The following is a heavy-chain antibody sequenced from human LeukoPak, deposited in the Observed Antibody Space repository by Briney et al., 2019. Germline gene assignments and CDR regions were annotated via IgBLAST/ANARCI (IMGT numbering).Heavy chain of an antibody. CDR1: GFTFSSYG. CDR3: ARGPKRYCSGGSCYFEYFQH. Sequence: PGRSLRLSCAASGFTFSSYGMHWVRQAPGKGLEWVAVIWYDGSNKYYADSVKGRFTISRDNSKNTLYLQMNSLRAEDTAVYYCARGPKRYCSGGSCYFEYFQHRGQGTLVTVSS. J-gene: IGHJ1*01. D-gene: IGHD2-15*01. CDR2: IWYDGSNK. V-gene: IGHV3-33*01.